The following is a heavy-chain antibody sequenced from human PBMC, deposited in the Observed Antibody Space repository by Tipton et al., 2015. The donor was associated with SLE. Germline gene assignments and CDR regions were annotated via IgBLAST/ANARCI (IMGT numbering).Heavy chain of an antibody. CDR3: AREPRSGYHDY. J-gene: IGHJ4*02. D-gene: IGHD3-3*01. CDR2: IYRTGTT. V-gene: IGHV4-38-2*02. Sequence: TLSLTCIVSDDSVSSAYYWAWIRQPPGKGLQWIACIYRTGTTYVNPSLKSRVTMSVDTSKNQFSLKLSSVTAADTAVYYCAREPRSGYHDYWGQGTLVIVSS. CDR1: DDSVSSAYY.